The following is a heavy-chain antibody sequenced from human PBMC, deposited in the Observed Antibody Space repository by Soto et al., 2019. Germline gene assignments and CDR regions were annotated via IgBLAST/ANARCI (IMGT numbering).Heavy chain of an antibody. CDR1: GGSFSGYY. Sequence: QVQLQQWGAGLLKPSETLSLTCAVYGGSFSGYYWSWIRQPPGKGLEWIGEVNHSGSTNYNPSLXXXXXXXXXXXXXXXXXXXXXXXXXXXXXXXXXXXYGRNFDYWGQGTLVTVSS. J-gene: IGHJ4*02. CDR2: VNHSGST. CDR3: XXXYGRNFDY. V-gene: IGHV4-34*01. D-gene: IGHD3-10*01.